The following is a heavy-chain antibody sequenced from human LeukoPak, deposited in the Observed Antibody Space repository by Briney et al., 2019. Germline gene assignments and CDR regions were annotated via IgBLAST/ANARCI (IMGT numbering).Heavy chain of an antibody. V-gene: IGHV1-69*05. CDR3: AALSPHYKDGYYFDY. D-gene: IGHD1-14*01. CDR2: IIPIFGTA. Sequence: SVKVSCKASGGTFSSYAISWVRQAPGQGLEWMGGIIPIFGTANYAQRFQERVTITRDMSTSTAYMELSSLRSEDTAVYYCAALSPHYKDGYYFDYWGQGTLVTVSS. J-gene: IGHJ4*02. CDR1: GGTFSSYA.